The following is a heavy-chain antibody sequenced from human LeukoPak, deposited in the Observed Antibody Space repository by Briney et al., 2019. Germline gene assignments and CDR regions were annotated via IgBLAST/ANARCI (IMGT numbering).Heavy chain of an antibody. V-gene: IGHV4-59*01. Sequence: SETLSLTCTVSGGSISRDYWSWIRQPPGKGLEWIGYIDYAGRTNYNPSLKSRVTISVDTSKNQFSLKLSPVTAADTAVYYCARDRPGGSSLDYWGQGTLVTVSS. CDR1: GGSISRDY. CDR3: ARDRPGGSSLDY. CDR2: IDYAGRT. J-gene: IGHJ4*02. D-gene: IGHD6-13*01.